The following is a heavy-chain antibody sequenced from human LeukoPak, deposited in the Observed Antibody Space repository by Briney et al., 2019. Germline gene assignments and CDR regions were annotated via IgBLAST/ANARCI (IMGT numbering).Heavy chain of an antibody. CDR2: IIPIFGTA. Sequence: ASVKVSCKASGDTFNDYTFSWVRQAPGQGLEWMGGIIPIFGTANYAQKFQGRVTITTDESTSTAYMELSSLRSEDTAVYYCARGLTGVTDFNNWFDPWGQGTLVTVSS. J-gene: IGHJ5*02. CDR1: GDTFNDYT. V-gene: IGHV1-69*05. CDR3: ARGLTGVTDFNNWFDP. D-gene: IGHD3-3*01.